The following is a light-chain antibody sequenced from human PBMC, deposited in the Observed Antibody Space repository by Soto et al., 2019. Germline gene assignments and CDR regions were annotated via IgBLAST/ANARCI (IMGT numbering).Light chain of an antibody. CDR1: QSVGSN. CDR2: GAS. CDR3: QQYDKWPLT. V-gene: IGKV3D-15*01. J-gene: IGKJ4*01. Sequence: EIVVTQSPGTLSVSPGEGATLSCGASQSVGSNLAWYQQKPGQAPRLLIYGASTRATGIPARFSGSGSGTEFTLTISSLQSEDFAVYYCQQYDKWPLTFGGGTKVDIK.